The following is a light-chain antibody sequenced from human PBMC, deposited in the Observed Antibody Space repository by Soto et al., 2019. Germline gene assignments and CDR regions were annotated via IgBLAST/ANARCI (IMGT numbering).Light chain of an antibody. J-gene: IGKJ2*01. CDR1: HNISSF. V-gene: IGKV1-39*01. CDR2: GAS. CDR3: QQLSNSLMST. Sequence: DFQLTQSPSSLSASVGDRVTITCRASHNISSFLNWYQQKPGKAPRLLIYGASSLQRGVPSRFSGSGSGTEFTLTISSLQPEDFATYYCQQLSNSLMSTFGQGTHLEIK.